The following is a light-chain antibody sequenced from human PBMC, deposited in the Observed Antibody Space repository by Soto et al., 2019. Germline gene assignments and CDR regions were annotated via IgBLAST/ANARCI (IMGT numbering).Light chain of an antibody. Sequence: QSVLTQPASVSVSPGQSITSSCTGTSGDVGGYYYVSWYQQLPGKAPKLMISEVSNRPSGVSNRFSGSKSGNTASLTISGLQAEDEADYYCSSYTAGGTIFGTGTKV. CDR3: SSYTAGGTI. CDR2: EVS. CDR1: SGDVGGYYY. V-gene: IGLV2-14*01. J-gene: IGLJ1*01.